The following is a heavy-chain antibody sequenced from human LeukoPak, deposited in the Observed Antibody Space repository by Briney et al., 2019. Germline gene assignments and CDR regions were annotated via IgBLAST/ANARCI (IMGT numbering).Heavy chain of an antibody. D-gene: IGHD5-18*01. V-gene: IGHV1-2*06. CDR3: ARSGFDSYEMFGY. CDR1: GYTFTRYY. J-gene: IGHJ4*02. Sequence: ASVKDSCQASGYTFTRYYMHWVRQAPGQGLEWMGRINPNSGGTNYAQKLQGRVTMTRDTSISTAYMELIRLRSDDTAVYDCARSGFDSYEMFGYWGQGTLVTVSS. CDR2: INPNSGGT.